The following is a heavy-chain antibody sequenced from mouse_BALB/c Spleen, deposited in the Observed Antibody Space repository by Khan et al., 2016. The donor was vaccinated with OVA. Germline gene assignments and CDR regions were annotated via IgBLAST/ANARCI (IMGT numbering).Heavy chain of an antibody. Sequence: QVQLQQSGTELARPGASVKLSCKASGYTFTSYWMQWVKQRPGQGLEWIGAIYPGDGNTMYTQKFKGKATLTADKSSSTAYMQLSSLASEDSAVYCCVRGGITTGYFDYWGQGTTLTVSS. CDR1: GYTFTSYW. J-gene: IGHJ2*01. CDR2: IYPGDGNT. D-gene: IGHD1-1*01. CDR3: VRGGITTGYFDY. V-gene: IGHV1-87*01.